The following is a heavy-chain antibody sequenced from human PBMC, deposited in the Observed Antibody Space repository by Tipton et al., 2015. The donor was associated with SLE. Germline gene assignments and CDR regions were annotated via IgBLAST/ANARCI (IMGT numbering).Heavy chain of an antibody. CDR2: IYPGDSDT. J-gene: IGHJ2*01. Sequence: QLVQSGAEVKKPGESLKISCKGSGYSFTSYWIGWVRQMPGKGLEWMGIIYPGDSDTRYSPSFQGQVTMSADKSISTAYLQWSSLKASDTAMYYCARRDITMDRAWYFDLWGRGTLVTVSS. V-gene: IGHV5-51*03. CDR1: GYSFTSYW. D-gene: IGHD3-10*01. CDR3: ARRDITMDRAWYFDL.